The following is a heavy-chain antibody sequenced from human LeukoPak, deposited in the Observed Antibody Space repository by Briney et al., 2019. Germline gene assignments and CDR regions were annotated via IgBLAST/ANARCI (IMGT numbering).Heavy chain of an antibody. CDR2: IRYDGSNK. V-gene: IGHV3-30*02. CDR3: AKDSRDSSGWHIFDY. CDR1: GFTFSSYG. J-gene: IGHJ4*02. D-gene: IGHD6-19*01. Sequence: GGSLRLSCAASGFTFSSYGIHWVRQAPGKGLEWVAFIRYDGSNKYYADSVKGRFTISRDNSKNTLYLQMNSLRAEDTAVYYCAKDSRDSSGWHIFDYWGQGTLVTVSS.